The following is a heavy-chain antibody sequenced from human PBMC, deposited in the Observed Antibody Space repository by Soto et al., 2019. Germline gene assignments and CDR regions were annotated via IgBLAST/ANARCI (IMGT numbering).Heavy chain of an antibody. J-gene: IGHJ4*01. CDR3: ARDFYYGSGGYPGY. D-gene: IGHD3-10*01. V-gene: IGHV3-30-3*01. CDR1: GFTFSTYT. Sequence: GGSLRLSCTASGFTFSTYTMHWVRQAPGKGLEWVAVLSYDGSNEYYADSVKGRFTISRDNSKATLYLQMNSLKPEDTAVYYCARDFYYGSGGYPGYWGHGTLVTVSS. CDR2: LSYDGSNE.